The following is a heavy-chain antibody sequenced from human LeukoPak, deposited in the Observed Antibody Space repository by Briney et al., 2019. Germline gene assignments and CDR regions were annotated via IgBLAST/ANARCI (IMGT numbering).Heavy chain of an antibody. CDR1: GFTLSSYA. Sequence: GGSLRLSCAASGFTLSSYAMHWVRQAPGKGLEWVAVISFDGTNKYYADSVRGRFTISRDNSKNTLDLQMDSLSAEDTAVYYCAKEEGWGFNVFDYWGQGALVTVSS. V-gene: IGHV3-30-3*01. D-gene: IGHD7-27*01. CDR3: AKEEGWGFNVFDY. CDR2: ISFDGTNK. J-gene: IGHJ4*02.